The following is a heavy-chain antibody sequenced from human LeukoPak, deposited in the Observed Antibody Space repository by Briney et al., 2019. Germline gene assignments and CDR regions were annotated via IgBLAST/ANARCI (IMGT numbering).Heavy chain of an antibody. V-gene: IGHV4-4*07. J-gene: IGHJ5*02. CDR1: GGSISNYH. D-gene: IGHD3-22*01. CDR2: INIRGNT. Sequence: PSETLSLTCIVSGGSISNYHWSWIRQPAGKGLQWIGRINIRGNTNYSPSLKSRVTISVDTSKNQFSLKLSSVTAADTAVYYCARDQIYDSSGYTNWFDPWGQGTLVTVSS. CDR3: ARDQIYDSSGYTNWFDP.